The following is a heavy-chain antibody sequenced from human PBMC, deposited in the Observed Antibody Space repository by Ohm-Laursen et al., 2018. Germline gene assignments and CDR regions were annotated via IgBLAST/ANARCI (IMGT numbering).Heavy chain of an antibody. D-gene: IGHD5-18*01. V-gene: IGHV4-34*01. J-gene: IGHJ6*02. CDR2: INHSGST. CDR1: GGSFSGYY. Sequence: GTLSLTCAVYGGSFSGYYWSWIRQPPGKGLEWIGEINHSGSTNYNPSLKSRVTISVDTSKNQFSLKLSSVTAADTAVYHCARDGTGYSYGKYYYGMDVWGQGTTVTVSS. CDR3: ARDGTGYSYGKYYYGMDV.